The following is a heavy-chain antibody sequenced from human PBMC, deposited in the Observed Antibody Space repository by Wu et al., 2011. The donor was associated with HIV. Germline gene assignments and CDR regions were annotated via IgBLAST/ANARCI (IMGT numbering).Heavy chain of an antibody. CDR3: ARDCFGSILRYFDP. J-gene: IGHJ2*01. D-gene: IGHD3-10*01. CDR2: INPHSGGT. CDR1: GYTFTAYY. V-gene: IGHV1-2*02. Sequence: QVQLVQSGAEVKKPGASVKVSCKASGYTFTAYYMHWLRQAPGQGLEWMGWINPHSGGTNFAQKFQGRVTMTRDTSINTAYMELSSLRSDDTAVYYCARDCFGSILRYFDPWGRGTLVTVSS.